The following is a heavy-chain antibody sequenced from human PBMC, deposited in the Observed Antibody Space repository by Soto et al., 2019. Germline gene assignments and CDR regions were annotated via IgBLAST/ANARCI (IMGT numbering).Heavy chain of an antibody. CDR3: VRDRDLRDYYGMDV. V-gene: IGHV3-48*02. J-gene: IGHJ6*02. Sequence: GWSLRLSFAGSGFAFSTYMMDWVRHAPGKGREWIADISTNCISKSYAASLNVRFTLSRDNTKNSMYLQMNRMRDDDTAVYYCVRDRDLRDYYGMDVWGQATTVTVSS. CDR2: ISTNCISK. D-gene: IGHD3-10*01. CDR1: GFAFSTYM.